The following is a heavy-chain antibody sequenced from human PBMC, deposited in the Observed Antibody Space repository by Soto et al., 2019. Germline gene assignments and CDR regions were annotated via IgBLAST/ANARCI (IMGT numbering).Heavy chain of an antibody. V-gene: IGHV3-33*01. CDR1: GFSFSNYG. J-gene: IGHJ4*02. CDR2: IWYDGNNK. Sequence: QVQLVESGGGVVQPGRSLRLSCAASGFSFSNYGMHWVRQAPGKGLEWVAVIWYDGNNKYYEDSVKGRFTISRDNSKNTLYLQMSDLRDEDTAVYYCARDESNYYDYWGQGTLVTVSS. CDR3: ARDESNYYDY.